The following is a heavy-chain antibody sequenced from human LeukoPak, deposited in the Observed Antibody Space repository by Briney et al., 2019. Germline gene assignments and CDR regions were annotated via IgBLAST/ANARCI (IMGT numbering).Heavy chain of an antibody. J-gene: IGHJ6*02. Sequence: SETLSLTCAVYGGSFSGYYWSWIRQPPGKGLEWIGEINHSGTTNYNPSLKSRVTISVDTSKNQFSLKLSSVTAADTAVYYCARDTAPYSSGWYGNYYYGMDVWGQGTTVTVSS. CDR1: GGSFSGYY. V-gene: IGHV4-34*01. D-gene: IGHD6-19*01. CDR2: INHSGTT. CDR3: ARDTAPYSSGWYGNYYYGMDV.